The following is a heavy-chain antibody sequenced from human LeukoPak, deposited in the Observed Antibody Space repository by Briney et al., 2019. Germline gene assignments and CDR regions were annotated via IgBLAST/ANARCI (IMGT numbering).Heavy chain of an antibody. CDR2: ISSGSSSV. CDR3: ARSQRLGHCVNGVCVYPYYFDF. V-gene: IGHV3-21*06. J-gene: IGHJ4*02. D-gene: IGHD2-8*01. CDR1: GLTFSSYS. Sequence: TGGSLRLSWAAAGLTFSSYSMNWVRQTPGKGLEWVSSISSGSSSVFYAESVRGRFTISRDSAKTSVFLQMDSLRADDSALYFCARSQRLGHCVNGVCVYPYYFDFWGQGALVTVSS.